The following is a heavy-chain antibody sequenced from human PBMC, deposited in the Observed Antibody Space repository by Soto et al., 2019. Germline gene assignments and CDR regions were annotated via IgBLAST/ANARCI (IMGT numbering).Heavy chain of an antibody. D-gene: IGHD3-10*01. V-gene: IGHV5-51*01. CDR3: ARQSITMVRGVIGPYYYGMDV. CDR2: IYPGDSDT. CDR1: GYSFTSYW. J-gene: IGHJ6*02. Sequence: GESLKISCKGSGYSFTSYWIGWVRQMPGKGLEWMGIIYPGDSDTRYSPSFQGQVTISADKSISTAYLQWSSLKASDTAMYYCARQSITMVRGVIGPYYYGMDVWGQGTTVTVS.